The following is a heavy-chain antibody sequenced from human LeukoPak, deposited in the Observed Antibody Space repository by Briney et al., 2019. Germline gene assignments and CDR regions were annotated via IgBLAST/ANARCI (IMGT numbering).Heavy chain of an antibody. D-gene: IGHD3-10*01. CDR3: ARGTMASDF. V-gene: IGHV3-48*04. Sequence: GGSLRLSCAASAFTFSRYWMSWVRQAPGKGLEWVSYISISGTTTFYVDSVKGRFTISRDNTKNSLYLQMNSLRAEDTAMYYCARGTMASDFWGQGTLVTVSS. J-gene: IGHJ4*02. CDR2: ISISGTTT. CDR1: AFTFSRYW.